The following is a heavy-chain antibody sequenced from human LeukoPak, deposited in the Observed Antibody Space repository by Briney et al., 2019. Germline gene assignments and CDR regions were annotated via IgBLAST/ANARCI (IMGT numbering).Heavy chain of an antibody. V-gene: IGHV3-30*02. Sequence: AGGSLRLSCAASGFTFSSYGMHWVRQAPGKGLEWVAFIRYDGSNKYYADSVKGRFTISRDNSKNTLYLKMNSLRAEDTAVYYCAKVRWDNSGWYYLDSWGQGTLVTVSS. D-gene: IGHD6-19*01. CDR2: IRYDGSNK. CDR3: AKVRWDNSGWYYLDS. CDR1: GFTFSSYG. J-gene: IGHJ4*02.